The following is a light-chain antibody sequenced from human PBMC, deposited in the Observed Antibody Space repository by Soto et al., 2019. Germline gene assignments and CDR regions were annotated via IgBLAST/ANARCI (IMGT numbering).Light chain of an antibody. Sequence: DIHMSQSPSTLSASVGYRFTITCRASQTISSWLAWYQQKPVKAPKLLIYAASSLESGVPSRFRGSGSGTESTLTISSLQPDDFATYYCQQYNSYPWTFGQGTKVDIK. CDR3: QQYNSYPWT. V-gene: IGKV1-5*01. CDR2: AAS. CDR1: QTISSW. J-gene: IGKJ1*01.